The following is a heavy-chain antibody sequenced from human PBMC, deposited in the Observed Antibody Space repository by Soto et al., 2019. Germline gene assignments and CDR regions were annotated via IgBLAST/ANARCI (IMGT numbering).Heavy chain of an antibody. CDR3: ARVYFDWLQTYFDY. CDR2: IYSGGST. CDR1: GFTVSSNY. V-gene: IGHV3-53*04. Sequence: GGSLRLSCAASGFTVSSNYMSWVRQAPGKGLEWVSVIYSGGSTYYADSVKGRFTISRHNSKNTLYLQMNSLRAEDTAVYYCARVYFDWLQTYFDYWGQGTLVTVSS. D-gene: IGHD3-9*01. J-gene: IGHJ4*02.